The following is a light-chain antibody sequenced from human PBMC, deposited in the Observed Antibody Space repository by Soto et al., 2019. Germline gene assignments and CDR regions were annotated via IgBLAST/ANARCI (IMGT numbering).Light chain of an antibody. CDR2: SSN. Sequence: QSALTQTPSASGTPGQRVTVSCSGSSSNIGSNTVNWYQQLPGTAPKLLIYSSNQRPSGVPDRFSGSKSGTSASLAISGLQSEDEADYYCAAWDHSLNGYVFGTGTKVTVL. CDR3: AAWDHSLNGYV. J-gene: IGLJ1*01. CDR1: SSNIGSNT. V-gene: IGLV1-44*01.